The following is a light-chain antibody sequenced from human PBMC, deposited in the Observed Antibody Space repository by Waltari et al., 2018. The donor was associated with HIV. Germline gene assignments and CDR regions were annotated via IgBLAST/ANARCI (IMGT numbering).Light chain of an antibody. J-gene: IGLJ2*01. CDR1: SSHIGAGYD. CDR3: QSYDSSLSVV. CDR2: GNS. Sequence: QSVLTQPPAVSGAPGQRVPISCTWSSSHIGAGYDVPWYQQLPGTAPKLLIYGNSNRPSGVPDRFAGSKSGTSASLAITGLQAEDEADYYCQSYDSSLSVVFGGGTKLTVL. V-gene: IGLV1-40*01.